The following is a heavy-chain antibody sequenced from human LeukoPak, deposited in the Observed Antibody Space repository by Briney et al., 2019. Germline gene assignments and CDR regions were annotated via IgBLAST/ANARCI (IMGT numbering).Heavy chain of an antibody. J-gene: IGHJ4*02. CDR2: IHDSGST. V-gene: IGHV4-59*11. D-gene: IGHD1-26*01. CDR3: TRTYSETSIDN. CDR1: DDSFKTHY. Sequence: PSETLSLTCTVSDDSFKTHYWSYIRQPPGKGLEWIGYIHDSGSTNFNPSLKSRVTISLETSKNQFSLKLSTVTAADTAVYYCTRTYSETSIDNWGPGTLVTVSS.